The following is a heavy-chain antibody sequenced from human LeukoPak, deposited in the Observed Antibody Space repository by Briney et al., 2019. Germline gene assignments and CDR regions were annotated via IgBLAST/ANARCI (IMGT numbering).Heavy chain of an antibody. J-gene: IGHJ6*03. Sequence: SETLSLTCTVSGGSISSYYWSWIRQPPGKGLEWIGYIYYSGSTNYNPSLKSRVTISVDTSKNQFSLKLSSVTAADTAVYYCARNPAEKRSDYYYMDVWGKGTTVTVSS. CDR2: IYYSGST. V-gene: IGHV4-59*01. CDR3: ARNPAEKRSDYYYMDV. CDR1: GGSISSYY.